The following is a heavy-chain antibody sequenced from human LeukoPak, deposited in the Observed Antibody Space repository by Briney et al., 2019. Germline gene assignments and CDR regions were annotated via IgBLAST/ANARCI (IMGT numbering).Heavy chain of an antibody. D-gene: IGHD3-22*01. CDR1: GGSIGAYY. V-gene: IGHV4-59*01. CDR3: ARDPANTYYYDP. J-gene: IGHJ4*02. Sequence: SETLSLTCTVSGGSIGAYYWSWIQQPPGKGLEWIGYISYSGSTNYNPSLKSRVTISVDTSKNQFSLNLISVTAADTAVYYCARDPANTYYYDPWGQGTLVTVSS. CDR2: ISYSGST.